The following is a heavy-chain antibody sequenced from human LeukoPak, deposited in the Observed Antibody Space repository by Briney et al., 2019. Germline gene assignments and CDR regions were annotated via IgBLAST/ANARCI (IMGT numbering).Heavy chain of an antibody. J-gene: IGHJ4*02. D-gene: IGHD5-12*01. Sequence: GGSLRLSCAASGFTFSNYWMHWVRQAPGKGLVWVSRINSDGINTSYADSVKGRFTISRDNAKNTLNLQMNSLRAEDTAVYYCARDMGGYSGYDFGPDYWGQGTLVTVSS. V-gene: IGHV3-74*01. CDR1: GFTFSNYW. CDR2: INSDGINT. CDR3: ARDMGGYSGYDFGPDY.